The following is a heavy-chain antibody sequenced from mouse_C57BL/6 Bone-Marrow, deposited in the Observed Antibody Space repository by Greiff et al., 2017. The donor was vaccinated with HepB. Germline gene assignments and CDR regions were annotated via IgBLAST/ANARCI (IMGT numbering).Heavy chain of an antibody. D-gene: IGHD3-2*02. V-gene: IGHV5-17*02. Sequence: EVQVVESGGGLVQPGGSRKLSCAASGFTFSSFGIHWVRQAPEKGLEWVAYISSGSSAIYYADTVKGRFTMSRDNPKNTLFLQMTSLRAEAKAMYYCERQAPVYCAMDYWGQGTSVTVSS. J-gene: IGHJ4*01. CDR2: ISSGSSAI. CDR1: GFTFSSFG. CDR3: ERQAPVYCAMDY.